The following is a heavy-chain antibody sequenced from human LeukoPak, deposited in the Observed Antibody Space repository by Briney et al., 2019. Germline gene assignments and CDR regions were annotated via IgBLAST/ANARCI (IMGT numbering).Heavy chain of an antibody. CDR3: AKDYNWAWDV. Sequence: PGGSLRLSCEASGFTISNSGIHRIRQPPGKGLEWVAFIHYDEHGQYYADSVKGRFTLSRDTAKNTLYLQMRSLTTDDTAVYYCAKDYNWAWDVWGKGTTVIISA. CDR2: IHYDEHGQ. J-gene: IGHJ6*04. V-gene: IGHV3-30*02. CDR1: GFTISNSG. D-gene: IGHD1-20*01.